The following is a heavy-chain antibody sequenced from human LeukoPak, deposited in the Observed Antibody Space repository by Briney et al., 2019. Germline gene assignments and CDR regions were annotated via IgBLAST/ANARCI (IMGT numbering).Heavy chain of an antibody. Sequence: GGSLRLSCAASGVTFSSYGMHWIRQAPGKGLEWLALISSDGNDTLYGDSVKGRFTISRDDSKSTLYLQMNSLRAEDTAVYYCTTKVIRGNSGDDYDDWGQGTLVTVSS. CDR2: ISSDGNDT. D-gene: IGHD5-12*01. CDR1: GVTFSSYG. J-gene: IGHJ4*02. V-gene: IGHV3-30*03. CDR3: TTKVIRGNSGDDYDD.